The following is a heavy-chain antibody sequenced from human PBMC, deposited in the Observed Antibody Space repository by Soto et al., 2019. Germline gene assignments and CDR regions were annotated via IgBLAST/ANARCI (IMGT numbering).Heavy chain of an antibody. J-gene: IGHJ6*02. Sequence: QVQLQESGPGLVKPSQTLSLTCTVSGSSISSGGYYWSWIRQHPGKGLEWIGYIYYSGSTYYNPSLKSRVTISVDTSKNQFSLKLSSVTAADTAVYYCARSLNGAYYYYGMDVWGQGTTVTVSS. V-gene: IGHV4-31*03. CDR3: ARSLNGAYYYYGMDV. CDR1: GSSISSGGYY. CDR2: IYYSGST. D-gene: IGHD4-17*01.